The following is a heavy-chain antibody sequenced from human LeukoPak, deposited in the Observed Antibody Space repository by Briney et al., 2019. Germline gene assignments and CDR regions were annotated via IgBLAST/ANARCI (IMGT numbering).Heavy chain of an antibody. CDR1: GGSFSGYY. CDR3: ARADCSGGSCYSFDY. Sequence: PSETLSLTCAVYGGSFSGYYWSWIRQPPGKGLEWIGEINHSGSTNYNPSLKSRVTISVDTSKNQFSLKLSSVIAADTAVYYCARADCSGGSCYSFDYWGQGTLVTVSS. V-gene: IGHV4-34*09. CDR2: INHSGST. D-gene: IGHD2-15*01. J-gene: IGHJ4*02.